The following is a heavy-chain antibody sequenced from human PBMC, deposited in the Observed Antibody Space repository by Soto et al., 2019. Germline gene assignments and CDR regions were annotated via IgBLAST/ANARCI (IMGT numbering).Heavy chain of an antibody. V-gene: IGHV1-8*01. CDR2: MNPNSGNT. D-gene: IGHD3-3*01. Sequence: GALVKVSCKASGYTFTSYDINWVRQATGQGLEWMGWMNPNSGNTGYAQKFQGRVTMTRNTSISTAYMELSSLRSEDTAVYYCARGPREYDFWSGYYPDYYYMDVWGKGTTVTVSS. J-gene: IGHJ6*03. CDR1: GYTFTSYD. CDR3: ARGPREYDFWSGYYPDYYYMDV.